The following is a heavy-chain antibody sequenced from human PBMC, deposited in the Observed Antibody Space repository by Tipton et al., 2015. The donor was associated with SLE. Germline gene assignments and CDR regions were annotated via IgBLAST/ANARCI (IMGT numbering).Heavy chain of an antibody. Sequence: TLSLTCTVSGGSISTSNKYWDWIRQPPGKRLEWIGTIYYSGRTDYNPSLKSRVTMSVDTSMNQFSLKLFSVTAADTAVYYCARGRGGEYLDFWGQGTLVTVSS. CDR1: GGSISTSNKY. J-gene: IGHJ4*02. CDR2: IYYSGRT. V-gene: IGHV4-39*07. D-gene: IGHD3-16*01. CDR3: ARGRGGEYLDF.